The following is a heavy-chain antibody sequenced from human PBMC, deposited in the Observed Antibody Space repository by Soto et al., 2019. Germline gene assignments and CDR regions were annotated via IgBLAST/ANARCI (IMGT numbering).Heavy chain of an antibody. V-gene: IGHV3-21*01. D-gene: IGHD3-22*01. CDR1: GFTFSSYS. J-gene: IGHJ4*02. CDR2: ISSSSSYI. CDR3: ASLSPGDYYDSSGG. Sequence: PGGSLRLSCAASGFTFSSYSMNWVRQAPGKGLEWVSSISSSSSYIYYADPVKGRFTISRDNAKNSLYLQMNSLRAEDTAVYYCASLSPGDYYDSSGGWGQGTLVTVSS.